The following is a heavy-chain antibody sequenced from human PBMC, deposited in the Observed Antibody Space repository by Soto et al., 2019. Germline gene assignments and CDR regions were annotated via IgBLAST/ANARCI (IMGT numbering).Heavy chain of an antibody. J-gene: IGHJ6*02. CDR2: IYPGDSDT. CDR1: GYSFTSYW. Sequence: PGESLKISCKGSGYSFTSYWIGWVRQMPGKGLEWMGIIYPGDSDTRYSPSFQGQVTISADKSISTAYLQWSSLKASDTAMYYCARFSSSIKQVSPYGMDVWGQGTTVTVSS. V-gene: IGHV5-51*01. CDR3: ARFSSSIKQVSPYGMDV. D-gene: IGHD6-6*01.